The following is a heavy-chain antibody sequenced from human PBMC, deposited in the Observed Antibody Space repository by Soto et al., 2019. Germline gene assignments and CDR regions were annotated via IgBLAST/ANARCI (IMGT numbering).Heavy chain of an antibody. CDR1: GFSFTSSA. CDR3: ARLVRLVGEVWFDH. Sequence: SVKVSCKASGFSFTSSAVQWVRQARGQRLEWIGWIVVGSGNTNYAQKFQGRVTITADESTSTAYMELSSLRSEDTAVYYCARLVRLVGEVWFDHWGQGTLVTVSS. V-gene: IGHV1-58*01. J-gene: IGHJ5*02. CDR2: IVVGSGNT. D-gene: IGHD3-9*01.